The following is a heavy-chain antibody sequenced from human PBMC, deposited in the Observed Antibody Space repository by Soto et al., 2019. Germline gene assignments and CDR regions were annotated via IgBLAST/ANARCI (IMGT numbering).Heavy chain of an antibody. CDR3: ARVGLGYCSGGSCYSGGFDY. J-gene: IGHJ4*02. CDR2: IYHSGST. D-gene: IGHD2-15*01. CDR1: GGSISSGGYS. Sequence: QLQLQESGSGLVKPSQTLSLTCAVSGGSISSGGYSWSWIRQPPGKGLEWIGYIYHSGSTYYNPPLKSRVTISVDRSKNQFSLKLSSVTAADTAVYYCARVGLGYCSGGSCYSGGFDYWGQGTLVTVSS. V-gene: IGHV4-30-2*01.